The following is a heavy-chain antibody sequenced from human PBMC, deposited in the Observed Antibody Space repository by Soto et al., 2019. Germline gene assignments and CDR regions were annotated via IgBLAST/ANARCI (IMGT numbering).Heavy chain of an antibody. Sequence: RLSCAASGFTFSGSAMHWVRQASGKGLEWVGRIKTKTDKYATAYAASVKGRFTVSRDDSKNTAYLQMNSLKAEDTAVYYCTRLPNWNFRFDPWGQGTLVTVSS. V-gene: IGHV3-73*01. CDR3: TRLPNWNFRFDP. CDR2: IKTKTDKYAT. D-gene: IGHD1-7*01. J-gene: IGHJ5*02. CDR1: GFTFSGSA.